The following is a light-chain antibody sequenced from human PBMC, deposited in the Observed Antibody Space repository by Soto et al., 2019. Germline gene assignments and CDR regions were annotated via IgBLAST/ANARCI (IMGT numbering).Light chain of an antibody. CDR2: GNI. J-gene: IGLJ3*02. CDR1: SSNIGFNA. Sequence: QSVLTQPPSASGTPGPRVTLSCSGSSSNIGFNAVNWYQQLPGTAPKLVMHGNIQRPAGVHDRFSGSKSGPSASLDSSGLRSEDEAKYYCAAWDDSLSAVVFVGGTSLSVL. CDR3: AAWDDSLSAVV. V-gene: IGLV1-47*02.